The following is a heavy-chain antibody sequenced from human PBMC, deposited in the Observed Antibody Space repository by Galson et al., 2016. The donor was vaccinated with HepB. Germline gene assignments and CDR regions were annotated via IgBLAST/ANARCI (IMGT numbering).Heavy chain of an antibody. V-gene: IGHV3-23*01. Sequence: SLRLSCAASGLTFSSYAMSWVRQAPGKGLEWVSVISGTAVSTDYADSVKGRFTISRDNSKNTLYLQMSSLRAEDTAVYYCAKGNTLPDCWGQGTLVTVSS. J-gene: IGHJ4*02. CDR3: AKGNTLPDC. D-gene: IGHD5-18*01. CDR1: GLTFSSYA. CDR2: ISGTAVST.